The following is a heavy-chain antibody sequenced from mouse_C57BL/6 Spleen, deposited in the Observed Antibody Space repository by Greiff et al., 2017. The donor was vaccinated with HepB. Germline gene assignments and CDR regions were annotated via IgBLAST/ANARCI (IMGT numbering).Heavy chain of an antibody. V-gene: IGHV5-15*01. CDR3: AREYYYGTPYFDV. J-gene: IGHJ1*03. Sequence: EVKVVESGGGLVQPGGSLKLSCAASGFTFSDYGMAWVRQAPRKGPEWVAFISNLAYSIYYADTVTGRFTISRENAKNTLYLEMSSLRSEDTAMYYCAREYYYGTPYFDVWGTGTTVTVSS. D-gene: IGHD1-1*01. CDR2: ISNLAYSI. CDR1: GFTFSDYG.